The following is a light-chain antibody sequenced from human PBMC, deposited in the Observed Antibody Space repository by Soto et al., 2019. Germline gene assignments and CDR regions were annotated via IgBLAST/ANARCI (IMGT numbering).Light chain of an antibody. J-gene: IGLJ2*01. CDR1: SSDVGGYDY. CDR2: EVT. Sequence: QSALTQPASVSGSPGQSITISCTGTSSDVGGYDYVSWFQQRPGKAPKLMIYEVTHRPSGVSTRFSGSKSGNTASLTISGLQAEDEADYYCSSYTTSITLVFGGGTQLTVL. CDR3: SSYTTSITLV. V-gene: IGLV2-14*01.